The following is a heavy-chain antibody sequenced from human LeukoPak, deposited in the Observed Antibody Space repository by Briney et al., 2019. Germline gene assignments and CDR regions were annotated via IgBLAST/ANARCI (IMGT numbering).Heavy chain of an antibody. D-gene: IGHD4-17*01. CDR2: ISGNENNP. CDR3: ARAPTVTPHY. Sequence: ASVKVSCKASGYIFTDFGTSWVRQAPGQGLEWMRWISGNENNPNYEPKFQGRITMTTDTSTSTAYMELRRVTSHDTAVYYCARAPTVTPHYWGQGTLVTVSA. J-gene: IGHJ4*02. V-gene: IGHV1-18*04. CDR1: GYIFTDFG.